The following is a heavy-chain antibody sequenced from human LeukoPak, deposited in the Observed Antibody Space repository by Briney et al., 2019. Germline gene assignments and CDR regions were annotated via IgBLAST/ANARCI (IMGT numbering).Heavy chain of an antibody. CDR2: IKQDGSEK. J-gene: IGHJ4*02. V-gene: IGHV3-7*01. CDR3: ARDDRPHYDYVWGSYRHLDY. D-gene: IGHD3-16*02. CDR1: GFIFSSYG. Sequence: GGSLRLSCAASGFIFSSYGMHWVRQAPGKGLEWVANIKQDGSEKFYVDSMKGRFTISRDNSKNSLYLQMNSLRAEDTAMYYCARDDRPHYDYVWGSYRHLDYWGQGTLVTVSS.